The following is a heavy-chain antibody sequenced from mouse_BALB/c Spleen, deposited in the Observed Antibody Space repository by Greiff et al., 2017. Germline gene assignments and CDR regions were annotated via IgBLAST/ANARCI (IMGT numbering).Heavy chain of an antibody. D-gene: IGHD2-1*01. V-gene: IGHV1-14*01. CDR2: INPYNDGT. J-gene: IGHJ4*01. CDR1: GYTFTSYV. Sequence: SGPELVKPGASVKMSCKASGYTFTSYVMHWVKQKPGQGLEWIGYINPYNDGTKYNEKFKGKATLTSDKSSSTAYMELSSLTSEDSAVYYCARWEGNSLMDYWGQGTSVTVSS. CDR3: ARWEGNSLMDY.